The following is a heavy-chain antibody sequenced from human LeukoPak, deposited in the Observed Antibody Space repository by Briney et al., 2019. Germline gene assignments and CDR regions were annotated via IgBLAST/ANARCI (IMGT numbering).Heavy chain of an antibody. CDR2: IWYDGNNK. CDR3: VKYSSSSGFDP. D-gene: IGHD2-2*01. J-gene: IGHJ5*02. V-gene: IGHV3-30*02. Sequence: GGSLRLSCAASGFTFNSYGIHWVRQAPGKGLEWVAVIWYDGNNKYYADSVKGRFTISRDSSKNTMYLQMSSLRPEDAAVYYCVKYSSSSGFDPWGQGTLVTVSS. CDR1: GFTFNSYG.